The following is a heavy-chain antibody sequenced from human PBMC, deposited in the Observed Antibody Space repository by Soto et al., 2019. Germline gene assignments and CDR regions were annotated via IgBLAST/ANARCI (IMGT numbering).Heavy chain of an antibody. Sequence: PGESLKISCKASEYTFSSYWIAWVRQMPGKGLECMGIIYPGDSHTKYSPSFQGQVTISADKSISTAYLQWSSLKASDTAMYYCATLDPTNSISGFGYWHQGTQVTVSS. CDR2: IYPGDSHT. CDR3: ATLDPTNSISGFGY. V-gene: IGHV5-51*01. D-gene: IGHD2-21*01. J-gene: IGHJ4*02. CDR1: EYTFSSYW.